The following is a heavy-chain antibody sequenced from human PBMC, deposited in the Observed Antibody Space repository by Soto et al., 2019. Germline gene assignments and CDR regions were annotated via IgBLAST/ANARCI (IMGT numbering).Heavy chain of an antibody. CDR3: AKCSPDPLLRRRGNNWFDP. CDR1: GFTFSSYA. J-gene: IGHJ5*02. V-gene: IGHV3-23*01. CDR2: ISGSGGST. Sequence: EVQLLESGGGLVQPGGSLRLSCAASGFTFSSYAMSWVRQAPGKGLEWVSAISGSGGSTYYADSVKGRFTISRDNSKNTLYLQMNSLRAEDTAVYYCAKCSPDPLLRRRGNNWFDPWGQGTLVTVSS. D-gene: IGHD2-15*01.